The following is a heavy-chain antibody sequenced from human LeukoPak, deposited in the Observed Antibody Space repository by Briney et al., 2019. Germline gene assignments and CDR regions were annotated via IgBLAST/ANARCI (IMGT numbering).Heavy chain of an antibody. Sequence: PGRSLRLSCAASGFTFSSYGMHWVRQAPGKGLEWVAVIWYDGSNKYYADSVKGRFTFSRDNSKNTLYLQMNSLRAEDTAVYYCARDGVVVVAATHSYYYYYGMDVWGQGTTVTVSS. CDR1: GFTFSSYG. D-gene: IGHD2-15*01. CDR3: ARDGVVVVAATHSYYYYYGMDV. CDR2: IWYDGSNK. J-gene: IGHJ6*02. V-gene: IGHV3-33*01.